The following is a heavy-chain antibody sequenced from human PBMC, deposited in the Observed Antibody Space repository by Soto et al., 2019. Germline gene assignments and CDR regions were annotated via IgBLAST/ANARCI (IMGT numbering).Heavy chain of an antibody. Sequence: EVQLVESGGGLVQPGGSLRLSCEASGFTFSNYGINWVRQAPGKGLEWVSHISSSSRTIYYEESVKGRFSISRDNAKNSLYLQMSSLRGEDTAVYYCATSFITTVGTAAWGQGTQVTVSS. D-gene: IGHD1-1*01. CDR1: GFTFSNYG. CDR3: ATSFITTVGTAA. J-gene: IGHJ4*02. CDR2: ISSSSRTI. V-gene: IGHV3-48*01.